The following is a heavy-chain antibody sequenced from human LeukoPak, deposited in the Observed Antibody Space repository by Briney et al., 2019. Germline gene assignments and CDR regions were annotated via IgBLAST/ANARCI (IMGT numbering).Heavy chain of an antibody. CDR1: GGSISSGDYY. Sequence: PSETLSLTCTVSGGSISSGDYYWSWIRQPPGKGLEWIGYIYYSGSTYYNPSLKSRVTISVDTSKNQFSLKLSSMTAADTAVYYCARVGTGGSYFGPRFIDYWGQGTLVTVSS. CDR2: IYYSGST. J-gene: IGHJ4*02. V-gene: IGHV4-30-4*01. D-gene: IGHD3-10*01. CDR3: ARVGTGGSYFGPRFIDY.